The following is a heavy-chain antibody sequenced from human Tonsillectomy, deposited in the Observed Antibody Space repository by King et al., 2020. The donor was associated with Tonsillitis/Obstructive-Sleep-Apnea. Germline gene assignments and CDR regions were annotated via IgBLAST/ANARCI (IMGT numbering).Heavy chain of an antibody. CDR1: GYTFTSYG. CDR3: ARSEGWSYSNPCNAFDI. J-gene: IGHJ3*02. D-gene: IGHD3-10*01. Sequence: VQLVESGAEVKKPGASVKVSCKASGYTFTSYGISWVRQAPGHGLEWMGWISAYNGNTNYAQKLQGRVTMTTDTSTSTAYSELRSLRSDDTAGDYCARSEGWSYSNPCNAFDIWGQGTMVTVSS. V-gene: IGHV1-18*01. CDR2: ISAYNGNT.